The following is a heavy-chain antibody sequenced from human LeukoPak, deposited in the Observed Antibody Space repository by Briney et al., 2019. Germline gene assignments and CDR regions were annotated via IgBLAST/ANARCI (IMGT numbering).Heavy chain of an antibody. Sequence: GESLKISCKVSGYSFTNSWITWVRQMPGKGLEWMGMIDPSDSYTNYSPSFQGHVTISADKSISTAYLQWSSLKASDTAMYYCARQGAITGDFDYWGQGTLVTVSS. CDR3: ARQGAITGDFDY. CDR1: GYSFTNSW. D-gene: IGHD7-27*01. CDR2: IDPSDSYT. J-gene: IGHJ4*02. V-gene: IGHV5-10-1*01.